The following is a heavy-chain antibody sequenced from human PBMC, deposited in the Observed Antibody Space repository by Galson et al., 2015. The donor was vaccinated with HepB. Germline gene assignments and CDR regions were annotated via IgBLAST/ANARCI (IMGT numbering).Heavy chain of an antibody. CDR2: IYYSGST. V-gene: IGHV4-39*01. Sequence: ETLSLTCTVSGGSISSSSYYWGWIRQPPGKGLEWIGSIYYSGSTYYNPSLKSRVTISVDTSKNQFSLKLSSVTAADTAVYYCARRRIVVVPAAIGGWFDPWGQGTLVTVSS. J-gene: IGHJ5*02. D-gene: IGHD2-2*01. CDR1: GGSISSSSYY. CDR3: ARRRIVVVPAAIGGWFDP.